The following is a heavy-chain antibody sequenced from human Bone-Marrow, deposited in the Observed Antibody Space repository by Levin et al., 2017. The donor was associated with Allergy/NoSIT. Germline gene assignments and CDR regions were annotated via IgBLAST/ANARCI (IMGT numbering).Heavy chain of an antibody. CDR3: TKGPNWNYYYYGVDV. CDR2: IYSSGSI. CDR1: GDSISSYY. J-gene: IGHJ6*02. V-gene: IGHV4-4*07. D-gene: IGHD3-3*01. Sequence: SETLSLSCSVSGDSISSYYWSWIRQPAGKGLEWIGRIYSSGSIDYNPSLKSRVTMSIDMSRNQFSLNLRSVTAADTAVYYCTKGPNWNYYYYGVDVWGQGTAVLVSS.